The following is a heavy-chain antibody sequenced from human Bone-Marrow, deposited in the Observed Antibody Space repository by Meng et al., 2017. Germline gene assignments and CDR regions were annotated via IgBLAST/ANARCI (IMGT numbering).Heavy chain of an antibody. Sequence: ASVKVSCKASGYTFTGYYMHWVRQAPGQGLEWMGWINPNSGGTNYAQKFQGRATMTRDTSISTAYMELSRLRSEDTAVYYCASLTYGSGLPGVDGPWGQGTLVTVSS. CDR3: ASLTYGSGLPGVDGP. J-gene: IGHJ5*02. V-gene: IGHV1-2*02. CDR1: GYTFTGYY. CDR2: INPNSGGT. D-gene: IGHD3-10*01.